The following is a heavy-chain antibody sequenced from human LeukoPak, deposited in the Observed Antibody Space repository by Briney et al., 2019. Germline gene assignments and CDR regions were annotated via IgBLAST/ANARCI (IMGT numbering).Heavy chain of an antibody. J-gene: IGHJ5*02. CDR2: INPSGGST. CDR3: ARGDSGLENWFDP. CDR1: GYTFTSYY. Sequence: ASVKASCKASGYTFTSYYIHWVRQAPGQGLEWMGIINPSGGSTRYAQKFQGRVTMTRDTSTSTVYMELSSLRSEDTAVYYCARGDSGLENWFDPWGQGTLVTVSS. D-gene: IGHD5-12*01. V-gene: IGHV1-46*01.